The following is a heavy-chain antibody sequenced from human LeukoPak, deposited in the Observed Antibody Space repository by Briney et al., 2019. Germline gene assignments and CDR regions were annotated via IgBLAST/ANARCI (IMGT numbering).Heavy chain of an antibody. CDR2: IYTSGST. Sequence: SETLSLTCTVSGGSISSYYWSWIRQPAGKGLEWIGRIYTSGSTNYNPSLESRVTMSVDTSKNQFSLKLSSVTAADTAVYYCARDLYYDILTGYYQYNWFDPWGQGTLVTVSS. CDR1: GGSISSYY. D-gene: IGHD3-9*01. V-gene: IGHV4-4*07. CDR3: ARDLYYDILTGYYQYNWFDP. J-gene: IGHJ5*02.